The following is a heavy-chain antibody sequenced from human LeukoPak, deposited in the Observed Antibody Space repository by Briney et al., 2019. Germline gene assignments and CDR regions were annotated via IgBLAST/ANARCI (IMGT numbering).Heavy chain of an antibody. V-gene: IGHV1-2*02. Sequence: ASVKVSCKASGYTFTGYYMHWVRQAPGQGLEWMGWINPNSGGTNYAQKFQGRVTMTRDTSISTAYMELSRLRSDDTAVYYCARDRDSSGWYLYFDYWGQGTLVTVSS. D-gene: IGHD6-19*01. CDR2: INPNSGGT. CDR3: ARDRDSSGWYLYFDY. CDR1: GYTFTGYY. J-gene: IGHJ4*02.